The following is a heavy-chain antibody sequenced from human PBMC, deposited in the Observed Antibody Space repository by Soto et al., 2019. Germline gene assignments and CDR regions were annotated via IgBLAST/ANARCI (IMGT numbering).Heavy chain of an antibody. V-gene: IGHV3-74*01. CDR1: GFTFSSDW. CDR2: INTDGSDT. CDR3: ARVGTMIVVPRPFDY. D-gene: IGHD3-22*01. Sequence: GGSLSLSCAASGFTFSSDWMHWVRQAPGKGLVWVSRINTDGSDTSYAESVKGRFTISRDNAKNSLYLQMNSLRAEDTALYYCARVGTMIVVPRPFDYWGQGTLVTVSS. J-gene: IGHJ4*02.